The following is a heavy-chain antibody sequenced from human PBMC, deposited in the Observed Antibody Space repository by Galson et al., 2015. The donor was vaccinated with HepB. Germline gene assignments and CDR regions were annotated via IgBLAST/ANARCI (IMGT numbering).Heavy chain of an antibody. J-gene: IGHJ4*02. D-gene: IGHD7-27*01. V-gene: IGHV1-46*04. CDR2: INPSGGST. CDR3: VKTWGY. CDR1: GSSSTSYS. Sequence: SVKVSCKASGSSSTSYSIHWVRQAPGQGLEWMGVINPSGGSTTYAQKLKGRVSMTRETSTSTVYMELSRLRSEDTAVYYCVKTWGYWGQGTLVTVSS.